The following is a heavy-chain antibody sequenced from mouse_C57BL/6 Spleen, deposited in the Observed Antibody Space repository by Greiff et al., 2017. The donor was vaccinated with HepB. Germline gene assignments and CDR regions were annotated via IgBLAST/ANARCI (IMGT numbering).Heavy chain of an antibody. CDR3: ARGHCRSYAMDY. CDR1: GYSITSGYY. CDR2: ISYDGSN. V-gene: IGHV3-6*01. D-gene: IGHD2-10*01. J-gene: IGHJ4*01. Sequence: EVQLQESGPGLVKPSQSLSLTCSVTGYSITSGYYWNWIRQFPGNKLEWMGYISYDGSNNYNPSLKNRISITRDTSKNQFFLKLNSVTTEDTATYYCARGHCRSYAMDYGGQGTSLSVST.